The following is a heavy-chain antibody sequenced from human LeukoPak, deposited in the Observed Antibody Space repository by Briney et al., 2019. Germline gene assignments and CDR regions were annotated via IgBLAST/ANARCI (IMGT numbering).Heavy chain of an antibody. CDR1: GFTFSSYW. V-gene: IGHV3-7*01. D-gene: IGHD3-16*01. Sequence: GGSLRLSCAASGFTFSSYWMSWVRQAPGKGLEWVANLSPEGSDKFYVDSVRGRFTIFRDNAKSSVYLQMSSLRVEDTAVYYCARDAYTSASDSWGQGTLVSVSS. J-gene: IGHJ5*01. CDR3: ARDAYTSASDS. CDR2: LSPEGSDK.